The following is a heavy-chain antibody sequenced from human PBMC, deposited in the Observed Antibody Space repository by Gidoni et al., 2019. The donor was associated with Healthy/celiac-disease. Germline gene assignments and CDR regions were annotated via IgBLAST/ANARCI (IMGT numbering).Heavy chain of an antibody. J-gene: IGHJ3*02. D-gene: IGHD3-22*01. Sequence: VQLVESGGGLVKPGGSLRLSCEASGFTFSDYYMSWIRQAPGNGLEWVSYISSISSYTNYADSVKGRFTISRDNAKNSLYLQMNSLRAEDTAVYYCARDRYYDSSGAFDIWGQGTMVTVSS. CDR1: GFTFSDYY. CDR3: ARDRYYDSSGAFDI. CDR2: ISSISSYT. V-gene: IGHV3-11*06.